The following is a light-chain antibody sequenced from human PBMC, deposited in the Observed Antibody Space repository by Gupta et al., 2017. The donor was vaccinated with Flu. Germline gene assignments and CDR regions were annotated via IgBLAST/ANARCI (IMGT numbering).Light chain of an antibody. CDR1: SLRNYY. Sequence: SSELTQDPAVSVALGQTVRITCQGDSLRNYYASWYQQKPSQAPLLVFFDKNRRPSGIPDRFSASDSGDTSSLTITGSQTEDEADYYCVTRGSSGHHVIFGGGTKLTVL. CDR3: VTRGSSGHHVI. J-gene: IGLJ2*01. V-gene: IGLV3-19*01. CDR2: DKN.